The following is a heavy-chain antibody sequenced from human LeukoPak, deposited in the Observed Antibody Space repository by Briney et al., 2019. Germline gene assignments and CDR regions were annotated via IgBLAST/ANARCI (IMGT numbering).Heavy chain of an antibody. D-gene: IGHD3-10*01. Sequence: ASVKVSCKASGYTFTSYGFSWVRQAPGQGLEWMGWISTYHGNTNYAQKLQDRVTMTTDTSTSTAYMELTSLRSDDTAVYYCARVYSTNYYGSGDRPFLFDYWGQGTVVTVSS. J-gene: IGHJ4*02. CDR1: GYTFTSYG. CDR2: ISTYHGNT. V-gene: IGHV1-18*01. CDR3: ARVYSTNYYGSGDRPFLFDY.